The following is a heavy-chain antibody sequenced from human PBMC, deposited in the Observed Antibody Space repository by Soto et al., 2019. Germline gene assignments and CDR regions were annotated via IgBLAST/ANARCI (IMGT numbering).Heavy chain of an antibody. CDR2: INHSGST. CDR1: GGSFSTYY. Sequence: QVQLQQWGAGLLKPSETLSLTCAVYGGSFSTYYWRWIRQPPGKGLEWIGEINHSGSTNYNPSLNSRVTISVDTSKNQFSLGLSSVTAADTAVYYWARSNREGITGTTWLYYFDYWGQGTLVTVSS. J-gene: IGHJ4*02. CDR3: ARSNREGITGTTWLYYFDY. D-gene: IGHD1-20*01. V-gene: IGHV4-34*01.